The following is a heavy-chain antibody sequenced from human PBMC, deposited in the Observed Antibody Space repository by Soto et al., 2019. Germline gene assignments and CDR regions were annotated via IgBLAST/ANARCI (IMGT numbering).Heavy chain of an antibody. D-gene: IGHD6-19*01. Sequence: GESLKISCKVYGYDFSTYWIGWVRQMPGKGLEWMGIIYPYDSDTRYSPSFRGQVTISADKSISTAYLQWSSLKASDTAVYYCGRQADSSGLIDYWGQGIQVTVSS. V-gene: IGHV5-51*01. CDR2: IYPYDSDT. CDR1: GYDFSTYW. J-gene: IGHJ4*02. CDR3: GRQADSSGLIDY.